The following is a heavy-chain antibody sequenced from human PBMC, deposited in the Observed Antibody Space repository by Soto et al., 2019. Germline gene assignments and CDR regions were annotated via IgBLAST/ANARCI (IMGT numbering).Heavy chain of an antibody. CDR1: GFTFSTYN. V-gene: IGHV3-21*01. Sequence: EVQLVESGGGLDKPGGSLRLSCAASGFTFSTYNMNWVRQAPGKGLEWVASISSTSVYMYYANSLKGRFTISRANAKSSLYLQVNSLRAEDTAVYYCARGWLRDPWMYWGQGTLVIVSS. CDR3: ARGWLRDPWMY. J-gene: IGHJ4*02. CDR2: ISSTSVYM. D-gene: IGHD5-12*01.